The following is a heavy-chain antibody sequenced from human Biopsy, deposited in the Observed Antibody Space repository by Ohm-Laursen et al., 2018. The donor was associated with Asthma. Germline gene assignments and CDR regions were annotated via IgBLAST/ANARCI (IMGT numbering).Heavy chain of an antibody. V-gene: IGHV4-39*01. J-gene: IGHJ4*02. CDR1: GGSFSSNY. CDR2: MYHSGSP. CDR3: VRHQYSSSWSTFDY. Sequence: GTLSLTWAVYGGSFSSNYWSWIRQTPGKGMEWIGSMYHSGSPYYHPSLKSRATISVDTSKNQLSLKMSSVTAADTAVYFCVRHQYSSSWSTFDYWGQGALVTVSS. D-gene: IGHD3-22*01.